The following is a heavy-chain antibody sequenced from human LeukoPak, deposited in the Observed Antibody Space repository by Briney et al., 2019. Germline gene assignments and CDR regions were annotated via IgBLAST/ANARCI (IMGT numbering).Heavy chain of an antibody. CDR2: GHHSESP. V-gene: IGHV4-59*01. D-gene: IGHD1-7*01. CDR3: ARENKGTLHDSTAAFHY. Sequence: SENLSLTCTVSIGSIGNDYWSWLRQSPGKGLEWIAYGHHSESPNYNPSLKSRVTISVDRSNNRFFLQLSSVTAADTAVYYCARENKGTLHDSTAAFHYWGQGTLVTVSS. CDR1: IGSIGNDY. J-gene: IGHJ4*02.